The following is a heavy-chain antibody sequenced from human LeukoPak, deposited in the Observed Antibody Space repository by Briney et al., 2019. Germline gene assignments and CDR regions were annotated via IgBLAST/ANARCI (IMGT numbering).Heavy chain of an antibody. V-gene: IGHV3-66*01. CDR3: ARVSRDTAMTVDY. Sequence: GGSLRLSCAASGFTVSSNYMSWVRQAPGKGLEWVSVIYSGGSTYYADSVKGRFTISRDNSKNTLYLQMNSLRAEDTAVYYCARVSRDTAMTVDYWGQGTLVTVSS. D-gene: IGHD5-18*01. CDR1: GFTVSSNY. CDR2: IYSGGST. J-gene: IGHJ4*02.